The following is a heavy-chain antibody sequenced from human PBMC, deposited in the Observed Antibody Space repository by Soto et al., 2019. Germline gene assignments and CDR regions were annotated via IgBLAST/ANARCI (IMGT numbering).Heavy chain of an antibody. Sequence: SVKVSCKASGFTFGTSAIQWVRQTRGHRLEWIGWIVVGTGNTNYAQKFQERVTITRDMSTSTTYMELDSLISEDTAVYYCAKEDDAWTNGYFDIWG. V-gene: IGHV1-58*02. CDR1: GFTFGTSA. D-gene: IGHD2-8*01. J-gene: IGHJ3*02. CDR2: IVVGTGNT. CDR3: AKEDDAWTNGYFDI.